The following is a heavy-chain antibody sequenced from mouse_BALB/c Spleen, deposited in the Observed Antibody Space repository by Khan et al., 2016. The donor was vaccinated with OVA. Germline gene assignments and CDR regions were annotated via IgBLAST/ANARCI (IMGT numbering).Heavy chain of an antibody. CDR3: VRGAYSGLFAY. D-gene: IGHD2-10*01. CDR1: GFNIKDTY. J-gene: IGHJ3*01. Sequence: EGERQQSGADFVKPGASVKLSCTASGFNIKDTYMHWINQRPQQGLVWIGRIDPANGDVRYDPKFQDKATIAADASSNTAYLQISSLTSDDAAVYYCVRGAYSGLFAYWVQGTLVTVSA. V-gene: IGHV14-3*02. CDR2: IDPANGDV.